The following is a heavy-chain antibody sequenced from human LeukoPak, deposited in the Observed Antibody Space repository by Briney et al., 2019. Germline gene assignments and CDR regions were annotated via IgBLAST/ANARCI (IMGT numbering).Heavy chain of an antibody. CDR2: INSDGSST. Sequence: GGSLRLSCAASGFTFSSYWMHWVRQAPGKGLVWVSRINSDGSSTSYADSVKGRFTIPRDNAKNTLYLQMNSLRAEDTAVYYCARSATVAYYYYYYMDVWGKGTTVTVSS. J-gene: IGHJ6*03. CDR1: GFTFSSYW. CDR3: ARSATVAYYYYYYMDV. V-gene: IGHV3-74*01. D-gene: IGHD4-23*01.